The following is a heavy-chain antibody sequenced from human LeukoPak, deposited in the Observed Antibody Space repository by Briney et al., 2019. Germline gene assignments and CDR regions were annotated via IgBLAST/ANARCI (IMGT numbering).Heavy chain of an antibody. CDR2: IYHSGST. CDR3: ARHDYNWKTFDY. CDR1: GGSISSSDYY. D-gene: IGHD1-1*01. J-gene: IGHJ4*02. Sequence: PSEALSLTCTVSGGSISSSDYYWVWIRQPPGKGLEWIGSIYHSGSTYYNPSLRSRVTISLDTSKNQFSLKLSYVTAADTAVYYCARHDYNWKTFDYWGQGTLVTVSS. V-gene: IGHV4-39*01.